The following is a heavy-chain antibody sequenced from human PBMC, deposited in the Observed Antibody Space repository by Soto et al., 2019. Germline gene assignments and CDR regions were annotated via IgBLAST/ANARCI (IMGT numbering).Heavy chain of an antibody. V-gene: IGHV4-59*11. CDR1: IGSISTHY. D-gene: IGHD6-13*01. Sequence: SETLSLTCTVSIGSISTHYWSWIRQPPGKGLEWIGYTHYSGTTHYNPSLKSRVTTSVDTSKNQFSLRLSSVTAADTAIYYCAGSYGNAWYTYWGQGTLVTVSS. J-gene: IGHJ4*01. CDR3: AGSYGNAWYTY. CDR2: THYSGTT.